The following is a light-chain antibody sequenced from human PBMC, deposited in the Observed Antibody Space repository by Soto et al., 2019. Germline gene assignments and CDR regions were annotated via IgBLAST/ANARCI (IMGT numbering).Light chain of an antibody. CDR2: GAS. CDR3: QQYGSSPST. J-gene: IGKJ1*01. V-gene: IGKV3-20*01. CDR1: HSVSTN. Sequence: EIVMTQSPATLYVSPGDGATLSCRASHSVSTNLAWFQHKPGQAPRLLIYGASSRATGIPDRFSGSGSGTDFTLTISRLEPEDFAVYYCQQYGSSPSTFGQGTKVDI.